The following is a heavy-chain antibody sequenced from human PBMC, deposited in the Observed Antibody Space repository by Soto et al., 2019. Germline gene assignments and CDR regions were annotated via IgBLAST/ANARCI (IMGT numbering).Heavy chain of an antibody. CDR2: IWYDGSNK. CDR3: ARDGLDSSVYTNDY. J-gene: IGHJ4*02. V-gene: IGHV3-33*01. Sequence: QVQLVESGGGVVQPGRSLRLSCAASGFTFSSYGMHWVRQAPGKGLEWVAVIWYDGSNKYYADSVKGRFTISRDNSKNTLYLQMNSLSAADTSVYYCARDGLDSSVYTNDYWGQGTLVTVSS. D-gene: IGHD3-22*01. CDR1: GFTFSSYG.